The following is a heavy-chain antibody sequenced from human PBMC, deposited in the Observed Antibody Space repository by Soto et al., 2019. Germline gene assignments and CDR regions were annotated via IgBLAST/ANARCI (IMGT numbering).Heavy chain of an antibody. CDR3: ARSYLGYCTGGRCFGVPY. D-gene: IGHD2-15*01. CDR1: GFTFSSYA. J-gene: IGHJ4*02. V-gene: IGHV3-30-3*01. CDR2: ISYDGSTK. Sequence: GSLRLSCSASGFTFSSYAMHWVRQAPGKGLEWVAVISYDGSTKYYADSVKGRFTISRDNSKNTLYLQMNSLRAEDTAVYYCARSYLGYCTGGRCFGVPYWGQGTPVTVYS.